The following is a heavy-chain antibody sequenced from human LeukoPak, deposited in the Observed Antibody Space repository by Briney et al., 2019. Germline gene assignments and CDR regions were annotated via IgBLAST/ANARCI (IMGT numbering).Heavy chain of an antibody. CDR3: ARGRGYSYGPGYYFDY. CDR1: GFTLSTYW. D-gene: IGHD5-18*01. CDR2: IKQDGSEK. J-gene: IGHJ4*02. Sequence: GGSLRLSCAASGFTLSTYWMNWVRQAPGKGLEWVANIKQDGSEKYYVDSVKGRFTISRDNAKNSVYLQMNRLRAEDTAVYYCARGRGYSYGPGYYFDYWGQGTLVTVSS. V-gene: IGHV3-7*03.